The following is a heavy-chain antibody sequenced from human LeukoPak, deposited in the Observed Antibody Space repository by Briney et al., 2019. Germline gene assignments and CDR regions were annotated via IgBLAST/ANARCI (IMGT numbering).Heavy chain of an antibody. J-gene: IGHJ1*01. CDR3: ATSPTYCSGGSCYSAEYFQH. D-gene: IGHD2-15*01. V-gene: IGHV4-59*01. Sequence: SETLSLTCTVSGGSISSYYWSWIRQPPGKGLEWIGYIYYSGSTNYNPSLKSRVTISVDTSKNQFSLKLSSVTAADTAVYYCATSPTYCSGGSCYSAEYFQHWGQGTLVTVSS. CDR2: IYYSGST. CDR1: GGSISSYY.